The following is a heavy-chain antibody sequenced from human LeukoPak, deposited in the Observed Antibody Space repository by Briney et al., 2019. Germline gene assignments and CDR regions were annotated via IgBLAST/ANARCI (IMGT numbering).Heavy chain of an antibody. V-gene: IGHV1-18*04. Sequence: GASVKVSCKASGYTFTGYYMHWVRQAPGQGLEWMGWISAYNGNTNYAQKLQGRVTMTTDTSTSTAYMELRSLRSDDTAVYYCARGMGHCTNGVCLSDSHYFDYWGQGTLVTVSS. CDR3: ARGMGHCTNGVCLSDSHYFDY. D-gene: IGHD2-8*01. J-gene: IGHJ4*02. CDR1: GYTFTGYY. CDR2: ISAYNGNT.